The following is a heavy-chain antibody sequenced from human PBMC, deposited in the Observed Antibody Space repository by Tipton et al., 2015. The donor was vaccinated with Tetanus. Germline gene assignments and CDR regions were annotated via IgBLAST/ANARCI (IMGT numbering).Heavy chain of an antibody. Sequence: SLRLSCAASGFIFSDYYMSWIRKAPGRGLEWLSFISGDGSTIHYADSVKGRFTVSRDNAKRSLYLQMNDLRAEDTAVYFCAKDISAPGSFHYFDQWGQGTLVTVSS. CDR3: AKDISAPGSFHYFDQ. D-gene: IGHD3-10*01. J-gene: IGHJ4*01. CDR1: GFIFSDYY. V-gene: IGHV3-11*01. CDR2: ISGDGSTI.